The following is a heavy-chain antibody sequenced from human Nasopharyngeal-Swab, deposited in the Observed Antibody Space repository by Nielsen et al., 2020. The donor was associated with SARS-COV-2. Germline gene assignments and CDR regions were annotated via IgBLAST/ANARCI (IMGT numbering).Heavy chain of an antibody. CDR3: ARVGAVMDY. D-gene: IGHD6-19*01. J-gene: IGHJ4*02. CDR1: GFTFSSYW. Sequence: GESLKISCAASGFTFSSYWMSWVRQAPGKGLEWVANIKQDGSEKYYVDSVKGRFTISRDNAKNSLYLQMNSLRAEDTAVYYCARVGAVMDYWGQGTLVTVSS. CDR2: IKQDGSEK. V-gene: IGHV3-7*01.